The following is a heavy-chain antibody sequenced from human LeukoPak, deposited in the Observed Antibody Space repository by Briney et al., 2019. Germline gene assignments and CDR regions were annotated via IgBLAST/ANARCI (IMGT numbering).Heavy chain of an antibody. D-gene: IGHD3-22*01. V-gene: IGHV4-30-4*02. CDR3: ARAALYSYYDSSGYHSDAFDI. Sequence: PSETLSLTCTVSGGSISSGDYYWSSIRQPPGQGLEWIGYIYYRGSTYYNPSLKSRVIISVDTSKNQFSLKLSSVTAADTAVYYCARAALYSYYDSSGYHSDAFDIWGQGTMVTVSS. CDR1: GGSISSGDYY. CDR2: IYYRGST. J-gene: IGHJ3*02.